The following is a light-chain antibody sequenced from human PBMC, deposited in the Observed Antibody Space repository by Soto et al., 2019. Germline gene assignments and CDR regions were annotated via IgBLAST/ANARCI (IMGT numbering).Light chain of an antibody. CDR1: QSVSSN. CDR2: GAS. V-gene: IGKV3-15*01. CDR3: QQYNNWPPEIT. J-gene: IGKJ5*01. Sequence: EIVMTQSPATLSVSPGERATLSCRASQSVSSNLAWYQRKPGQAPRLLIYGASTRATGIPARFSGSGSGTEFTLTISSLQSEDFAVYYCQQYNNWPPEITFGQGTRLEIK.